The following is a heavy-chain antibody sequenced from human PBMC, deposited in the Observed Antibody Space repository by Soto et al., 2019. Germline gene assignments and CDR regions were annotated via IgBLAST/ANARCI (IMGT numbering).Heavy chain of an antibody. CDR1: GLTVRGKKY. J-gene: IGHJ3*02. CDR2: LYDVDGT. CDR3: ASWLEREHAYDI. Sequence: GGSLRLSCAALGLTVRGKKYITWVRQAPGKGLEWVPALYDVDGTYYADSAKGRFTISRDNSNNIIYLQMNSLGPDDTAVYYCASWLEREHAYDIWGLGTMVTVSS. V-gene: IGHV3-53*01. D-gene: IGHD1-1*01.